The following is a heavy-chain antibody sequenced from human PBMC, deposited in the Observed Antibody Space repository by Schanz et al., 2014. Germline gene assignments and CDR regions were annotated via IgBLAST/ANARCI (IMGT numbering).Heavy chain of an antibody. V-gene: IGHV4-39*01. D-gene: IGHD3-22*01. Sequence: QLQLRESGPGLVKPSETLSLICSVSGTSITSSTYYWGWIRQPPGKGPEWIGSISYSGNTYYTPSLKIRSPCPSDTPKNRSPRKRTSVTAADTAVYYCARPSSVVGITGWFDTWGQGTLVTVSS. CDR1: GTSITSSTYY. CDR2: ISYSGNT. J-gene: IGHJ5*02. CDR3: ARPSSVVGITGWFDT.